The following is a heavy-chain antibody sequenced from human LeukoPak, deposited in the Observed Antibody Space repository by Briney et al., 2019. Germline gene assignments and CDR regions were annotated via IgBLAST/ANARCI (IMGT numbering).Heavy chain of an antibody. D-gene: IGHD4-17*01. CDR3: ARNLGHDYGDYQGMEY. Sequence: ASVKVSCKASGYTFTGYYMHWVRQAPGQGLEWMGWINPNSGGTNYAQKFQGRVTMTRDTSISTAYMELSSLRAEDTAVYYCARNLGHDYGDYQGMEYWGQGTLVTVSS. CDR2: INPNSGGT. CDR1: GYTFTGYY. V-gene: IGHV1-2*02. J-gene: IGHJ4*02.